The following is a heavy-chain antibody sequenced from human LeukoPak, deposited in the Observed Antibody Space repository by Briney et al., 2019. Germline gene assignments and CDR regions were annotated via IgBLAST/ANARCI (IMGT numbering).Heavy chain of an antibody. CDR2: ISSSRTYI. D-gene: IGHD3-10*01. J-gene: IGHJ4*02. V-gene: IGHV3-21*01. CDR1: GFTFSRYT. CDR3: ARDKHTMVRGAVDY. Sequence: GGSLRLSCAASGFTFSRYTMNWVRQAPGKGLEWVSSISSSRTYIYYADSVKGRFTISRDNAKNSLYLQMNSLRAEDTAVYYCARDKHTMVRGAVDYWGQGTLVTVSS.